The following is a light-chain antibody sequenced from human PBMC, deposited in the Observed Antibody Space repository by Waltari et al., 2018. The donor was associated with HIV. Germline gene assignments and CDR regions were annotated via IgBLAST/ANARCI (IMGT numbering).Light chain of an antibody. Sequence: IQMAQSPASLSASVGDSASFSCRASHPVADKLALYQQRPGKPPKLLIYGTSRLQSGVPSRFAGFGSATNFSLTITGLRPEDSATYFCQQAFSFPHTFGGGT. CDR1: HPVADK. V-gene: IGKV1-12*01. CDR2: GTS. J-gene: IGKJ4*01. CDR3: QQAFSFPHT.